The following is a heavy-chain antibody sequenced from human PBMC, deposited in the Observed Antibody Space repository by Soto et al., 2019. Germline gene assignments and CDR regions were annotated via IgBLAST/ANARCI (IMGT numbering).Heavy chain of an antibody. Sequence: RLTCAATGFIFSNAWMSWLSQTPGKGLERVGRIKRTTNGRTTDYAAPVKGRFTISRDDSKNTLFLQMSSLKTEYTAVYYCSTDLRLGKNYHSNPYLDFWGQGP. CDR1: GFIFSNAW. J-gene: IGHJ4*02. D-gene: IGHD3-22*01. CDR3: STDLRLGKNYHSNPYLDF. CDR2: IKRTTNGRTT. V-gene: IGHV3-15*01.